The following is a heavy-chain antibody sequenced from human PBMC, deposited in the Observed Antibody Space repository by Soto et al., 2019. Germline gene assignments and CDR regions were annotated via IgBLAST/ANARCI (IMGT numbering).Heavy chain of an antibody. D-gene: IGHD7-27*01. V-gene: IGHV3-23*01. CDR1: GFTLRNYA. Sequence: LRLSCEASGFTLRNYAMTWIRQAPGKGLEWVSLISANDVGTYYAESVKTRFTISTDQSRNTVYLQMDSLRADDTAIYYCAKAKNDSNWDNRHPFDYWGQGTLVTVSS. CDR3: AKAKNDSNWDNRHPFDY. J-gene: IGHJ4*02. CDR2: ISANDVGT.